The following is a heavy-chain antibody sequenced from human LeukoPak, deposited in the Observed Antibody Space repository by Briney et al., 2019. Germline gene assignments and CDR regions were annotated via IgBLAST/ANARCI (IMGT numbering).Heavy chain of an antibody. CDR2: ITGSGGST. V-gene: IGHV3-23*01. CDR1: GFTFSSYT. CDR3: AKALFSQTSWFDP. J-gene: IGHJ5*02. D-gene: IGHD2-2*01. Sequence: GGSLRLSCAASGFTFSSYTMSCVRQAPGKGLEWVSAITGSGGSTFYTGSVKGRFTISRDNPKNTLYLQMNSLRAEDTAVYYCAKALFSQTSWFDPWGLGTLVTVSS.